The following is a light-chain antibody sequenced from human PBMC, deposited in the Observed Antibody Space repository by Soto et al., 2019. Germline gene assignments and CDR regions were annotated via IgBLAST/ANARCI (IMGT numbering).Light chain of an antibody. CDR1: QSLLHSDGYTY. V-gene: IGKV2-28*01. Sequence: DIVMTQSPPSLSVTPGEPASISCRSSQSLLHSDGYTYVDWYVQRPGQSPQLLIYLGSNRAFGVPDRLSGSGSGTDFTLKISKVESEDVGIYYCMQVLHTPFSFGPGTKVDFK. CDR2: LGS. J-gene: IGKJ3*01. CDR3: MQVLHTPFS.